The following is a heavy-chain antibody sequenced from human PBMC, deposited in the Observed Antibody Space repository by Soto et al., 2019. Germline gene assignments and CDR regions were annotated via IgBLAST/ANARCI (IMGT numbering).Heavy chain of an antibody. J-gene: IGHJ4*02. CDR1: GFTVSNNY. CDR2: IYSGGYT. D-gene: IGHD3-10*01. CDR3: ARRPGGGGY. V-gene: IGHV3-53*01. Sequence: EVQLVESGGGLIQPGGSLRLSCAVSGFTVSNNYMSWVRQAPGKGLEGVSVIYSGGYTAYGDSVKGRFTISRDNSKNTLYLQKNRRGAQAPAVYCGARRPGGGGYWGQGTLVTVSS.